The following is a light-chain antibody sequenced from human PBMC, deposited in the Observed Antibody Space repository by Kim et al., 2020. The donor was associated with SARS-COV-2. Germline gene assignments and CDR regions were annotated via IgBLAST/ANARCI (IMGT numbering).Light chain of an antibody. Sequence: ASLGDRVTITCQACQHIEEYVSWYQQTPGEAPKLLSYHASNQQTGFPSRFSGSAYGTDFTLTISSLQPEDFATYFCQQYDNLPLTFGGATKIDIK. CDR3: QQYDNLPLT. CDR2: HAS. V-gene: IGKV1-33*01. J-gene: IGKJ4*01. CDR1: QHIEEY.